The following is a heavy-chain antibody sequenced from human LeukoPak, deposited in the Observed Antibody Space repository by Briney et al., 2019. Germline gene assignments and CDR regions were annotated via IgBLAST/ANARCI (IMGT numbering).Heavy chain of an antibody. CDR2: IYSGGTT. V-gene: IGHV3-53*01. Sequence: GGSLRLSCAASGFTVGSNYMSWVRQAPGKGLEWVSIIYSGGTTYYADSVKGRFTISRDNSKNTLYLQMNSLRAEDTAVYYCAKDLRPSYSSSWYSSVAFDYWGQGTLVTVSS. CDR1: GFTVGSNY. D-gene: IGHD6-13*01. CDR3: AKDLRPSYSSSWYSSVAFDY. J-gene: IGHJ4*02.